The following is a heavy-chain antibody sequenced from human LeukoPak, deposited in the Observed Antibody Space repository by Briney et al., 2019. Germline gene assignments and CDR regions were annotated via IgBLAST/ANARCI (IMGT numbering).Heavy chain of an antibody. J-gene: IGHJ4*02. Sequence: GASVKVSCKASGYTSSSYGISWVRQAPGQGLEWMGWISGYNGNTNYAQKVQGRVTMTTDTSTSTAYMELRSLTSDDTAVYYCARVGSGYDFDYWGPGTLVTVSS. CDR2: ISGYNGNT. D-gene: IGHD5-12*01. V-gene: IGHV1-18*01. CDR1: GYTSSSYG. CDR3: ARVGSGYDFDY.